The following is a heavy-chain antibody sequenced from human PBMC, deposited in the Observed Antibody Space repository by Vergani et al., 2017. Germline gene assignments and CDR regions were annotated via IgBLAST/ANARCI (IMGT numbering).Heavy chain of an antibody. CDR2: ISAYNGNT. CDR1: GYTFTSYG. J-gene: IGHJ6*03. CDR3: ARDFDGCSSTSCPGSYYYYYMDV. Sequence: QVQLVQSGAEVKKPGASVKVSCKASGYTFTSYGISWVRQAPGQGLEWMGWISAYNGNTNYAQKLQGRVTMTTDTSTSTAYMELRSLRSDDTAVYYCARDFDGCSSTSCPGSYYYYYMDVWGKGTTVTVSS. D-gene: IGHD2-2*01. V-gene: IGHV1-18*04.